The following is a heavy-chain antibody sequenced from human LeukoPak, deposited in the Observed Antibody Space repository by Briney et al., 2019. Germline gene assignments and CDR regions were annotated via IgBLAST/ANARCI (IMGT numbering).Heavy chain of an antibody. V-gene: IGHV4-39*01. CDR1: GGSISSSSYY. CDR3: ARLRGYCSGGSCYSFPDY. J-gene: IGHJ4*02. D-gene: IGHD2-15*01. CDR2: IYDSGST. Sequence: SSETLSLTCTVSGGSISSSSYYWGWIRQPPAKVLEWIGSIYDSGSTYYNPSLKRRVTISVDTSKNQFSLKLSSVTAADTAVYYCARLRGYCSGGSCYSFPDYWGQGTLVTVSS.